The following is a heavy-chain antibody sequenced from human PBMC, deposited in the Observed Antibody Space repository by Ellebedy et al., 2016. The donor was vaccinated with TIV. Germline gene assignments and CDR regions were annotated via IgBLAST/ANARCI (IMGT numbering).Heavy chain of an antibody. CDR1: GGSISSYY. D-gene: IGHD3-10*01. V-gene: IGHV4-59*03. CDR2: IYYSGNT. J-gene: IGHJ2*01. CDR3: ANSGGEGDTDYFDL. Sequence: SETLSLXXTVSGGSISSYYWSWIRQPPGKGLEWIGYIYYSGNTNYNPSLKGRVTISVDTSKNQFSLRLTSVTAADTAVYYCANSGGEGDTDYFDLWGRGTLVTVSS.